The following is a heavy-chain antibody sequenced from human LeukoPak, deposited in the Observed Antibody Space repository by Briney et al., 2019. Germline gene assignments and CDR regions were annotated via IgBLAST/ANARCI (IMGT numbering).Heavy chain of an antibody. CDR3: AKRGPGTPTPTHYFHY. Sequence: GGSLRLSCATSGFTISSYAMSWVRQAPGKGLEWVSTIGGSGGTYYADSMKGRFTISRDNSKNTLYLQMSSLKAEDTAIYYCAKRGPGTPTPTHYFHYWGQGTLVPVSS. CDR2: IGGSGGT. V-gene: IGHV3-23*01. CDR1: GFTISSYA. D-gene: IGHD1-1*01. J-gene: IGHJ4*02.